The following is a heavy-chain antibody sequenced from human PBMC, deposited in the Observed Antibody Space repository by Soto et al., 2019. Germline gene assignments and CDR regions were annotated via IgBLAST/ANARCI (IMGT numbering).Heavy chain of an antibody. CDR3: ARMNRDYYYYGMDV. V-gene: IGHV4-4*02. CDR1: GDSISSSKW. Sequence: PSETLSLTCGVSGDSISSSKWWTWVRQTPGNGLEWIGKIDHNGVANYNPSLEGRVTISKDISKNQISLKVTSVTAADSAAYYCARMNRDYYYYGMDVWGQGATVTVSS. CDR2: IDHNGVA. J-gene: IGHJ6*02.